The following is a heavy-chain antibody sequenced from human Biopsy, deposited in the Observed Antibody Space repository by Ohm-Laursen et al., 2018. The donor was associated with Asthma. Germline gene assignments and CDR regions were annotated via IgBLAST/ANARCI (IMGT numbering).Heavy chain of an antibody. CDR3: ARGPELDV. CDR1: PGSFSGFF. CDR2: TNERGVT. J-gene: IGHJ6*02. V-gene: IGHV4-34*01. Sequence: TLSLTWDVYPGSFSGFFWTWIRQSPGKGLEWIGETNERGVTNNNPSLKSRVIISIDTYWNRVSLKLTSVTAADTAVYYCARGPELDVWGQGTTVIVSS.